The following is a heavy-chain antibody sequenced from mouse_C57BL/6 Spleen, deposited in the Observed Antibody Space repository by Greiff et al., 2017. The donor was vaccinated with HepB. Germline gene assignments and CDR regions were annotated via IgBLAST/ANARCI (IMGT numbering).Heavy chain of an antibody. Sequence: QVQLQQSGPELVKPGASVKISCKASGYAFSSSWMNWVKQRAGKGLEWIGRIYPGDGDTNYNGKFKGKATLTADTSSSPAYMQLSSLTSEDSAVYCCARRYGSSYDAMDYWGQGTSVTVSS. CDR1: GYAFSSSW. CDR2: IYPGDGDT. D-gene: IGHD1-1*01. V-gene: IGHV1-82*01. J-gene: IGHJ4*01. CDR3: ARRYGSSYDAMDY.